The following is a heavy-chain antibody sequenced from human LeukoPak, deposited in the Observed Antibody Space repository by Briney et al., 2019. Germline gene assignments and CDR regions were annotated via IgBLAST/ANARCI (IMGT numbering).Heavy chain of an antibody. J-gene: IGHJ4*02. D-gene: IGHD4-17*01. CDR1: GGSISGYY. Sequence: PSETLSLTCTVSGGSISGYYWSWIRQPPGKGLEWIGYIDYSGSTNYNPSLKRRVTISVDTSKNQFSLRLRYVTAADTAVYYCARTASTVITAIDYWGQGTLVTVSS. CDR3: ARTASTVITAIDY. V-gene: IGHV4-59*01. CDR2: IDYSGST.